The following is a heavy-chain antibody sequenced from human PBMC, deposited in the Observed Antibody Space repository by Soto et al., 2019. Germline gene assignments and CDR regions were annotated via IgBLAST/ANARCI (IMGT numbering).Heavy chain of an antibody. V-gene: IGHV4-59*08. CDR2: VYYTWST. CDR1: GGSISNFY. CDR3: ARTVLGPDLLADSFVDYYYYMDV. Sequence: SETLSLTCAVYGGSISNFYWSWNRQPPGKGLEWIGYVYYTWSTSYNPSLKRRVTFSADSSRGQFSLRLNSVTAADTAVYYCARTVLGPDLLADSFVDYYYYMDVWGQGTTVTVSS. J-gene: IGHJ6*03. D-gene: IGHD3-9*01.